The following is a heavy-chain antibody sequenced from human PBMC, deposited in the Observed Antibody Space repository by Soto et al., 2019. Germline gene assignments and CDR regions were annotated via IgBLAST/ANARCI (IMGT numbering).Heavy chain of an antibody. CDR3: ARWPHDYSNYSPFYYGMDV. CDR1: GGSISSGGYS. V-gene: IGHV4-30-2*05. Sequence: PSETLSLTCAVSGGSISSGGYSWSWIRQPPGKGLEWIGYIYYSGSTYYNPSLKSRVTISVDTSKNQFSLKLSSVTAADTAVYYCARWPHDYSNYSPFYYGMDVWGQGTTVTVSS. J-gene: IGHJ6*02. D-gene: IGHD4-4*01. CDR2: IYYSGST.